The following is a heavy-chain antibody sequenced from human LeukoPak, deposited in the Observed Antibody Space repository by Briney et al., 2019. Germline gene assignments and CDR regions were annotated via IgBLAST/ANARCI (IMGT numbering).Heavy chain of an antibody. V-gene: IGHV1-3*01. J-gene: IGHJ4*02. CDR2: INAGNGNT. CDR3: ARGLGLLRYFDY. D-gene: IGHD3-9*01. Sequence: ASVKASCKASGYTFTSYAMHWVRQAPGQRLEWMGWINAGNGNTKYSQKFQGRVTITRDTSASTAYMELSSLRSEDTAVYYCARGLGLLRYFDYWGQGTLVTVSS. CDR1: GYTFTSYA.